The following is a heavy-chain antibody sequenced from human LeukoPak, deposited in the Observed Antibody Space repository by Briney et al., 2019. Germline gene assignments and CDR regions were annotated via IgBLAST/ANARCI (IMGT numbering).Heavy chain of an antibody. Sequence: VGSLRLSRAASGFTLSSYGMHSVRQGPGKGLEWVAVISYDGSNKYYAESGKGRFTISRDNYKNTLYLQMNSLRDEDTAVYYCAKDFTYDFSSCYFDYWGQGTLVTVSS. D-gene: IGHD3-3*01. CDR3: AKDFTYDFSSCYFDY. CDR1: GFTLSSYG. CDR2: ISYDGSNK. V-gene: IGHV3-30*18. J-gene: IGHJ4*02.